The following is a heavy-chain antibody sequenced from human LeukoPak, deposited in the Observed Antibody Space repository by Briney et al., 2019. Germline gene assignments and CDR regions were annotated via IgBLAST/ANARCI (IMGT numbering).Heavy chain of an antibody. J-gene: IGHJ6*03. D-gene: IGHD4-23*01. CDR1: GYSISSGYY. CDR2: IYHSGST. Sequence: SVTLSLTCTVSGYSISSGYYWGWIRQPPGKGLEWIGSIYHSGSTYYNPSLKSRVTISVDTSKNQFSLKLSSVTAADTAVYYCARVGGNFLYYYYYMDVWGKGTTVTVSS. V-gene: IGHV4-38-2*02. CDR3: ARVGGNFLYYYYYMDV.